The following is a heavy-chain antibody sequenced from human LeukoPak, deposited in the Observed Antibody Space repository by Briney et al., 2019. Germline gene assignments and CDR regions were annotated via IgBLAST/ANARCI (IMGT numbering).Heavy chain of an antibody. Sequence: GGSLRLSCAAPGFTFSSYAMSWVRQAPGKGLEWVSAISGSGGSTYYADSVKGRFTISRDNSKNTLYLQMNSLRAEDTAVYYCAKDWEEYCSGGSCYSGGYWYFDLWGRGTLVTVSS. CDR3: AKDWEEYCSGGSCYSGGYWYFDL. CDR2: ISGSGGST. V-gene: IGHV3-23*01. CDR1: GFTFSSYA. D-gene: IGHD2-15*01. J-gene: IGHJ2*01.